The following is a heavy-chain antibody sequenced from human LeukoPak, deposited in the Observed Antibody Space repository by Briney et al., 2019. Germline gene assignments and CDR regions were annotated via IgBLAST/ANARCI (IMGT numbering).Heavy chain of an antibody. V-gene: IGHV3-23*01. CDR1: GFTLRNYD. Sequence: GGSLRLSCAASGFTLRNYDINWVRQAPGKGLEWVSVIRGSSGSTYYADSVKGRFTISRDDSKNTLYLQMNSVRAEDTAVYYCARDPSTWNGYSDYWGQGTLVTVSS. CDR2: IRGSSGST. J-gene: IGHJ4*02. D-gene: IGHD3-3*01. CDR3: ARDPSTWNGYSDY.